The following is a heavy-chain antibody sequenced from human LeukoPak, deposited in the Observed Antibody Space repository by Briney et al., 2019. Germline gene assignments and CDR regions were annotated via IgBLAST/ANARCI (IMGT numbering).Heavy chain of an antibody. CDR1: GGSITSF. CDR3: ARLKRRGSFDINDAYYDAFDL. CDR2: VFHSGST. V-gene: IGHV4-59*08. J-gene: IGHJ3*01. Sequence: SETLSLTCSASGGSITSFWTCSRQPPPNGLERSGYVFHSGSTNYNPSLQSRVTMSVDTSKDQVALMLTSVSAADTAVYFCARLKRRGSFDINDAYYDAFDLWGHGTMVTVSS. D-gene: IGHD3-16*01.